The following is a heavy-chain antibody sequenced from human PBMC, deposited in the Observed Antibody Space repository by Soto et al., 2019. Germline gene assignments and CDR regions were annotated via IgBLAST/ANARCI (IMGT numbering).Heavy chain of an antibody. V-gene: IGHV3-9*01. J-gene: IGHJ6*03. CDR1: GFTFDDYA. CDR3: AKGGEYSSSSAPETPYYYYYYMDV. CDR2: ISWNSGSI. Sequence: GGSLRLSCAASGFTFDDYAMHWVRQAPGKGLEWVSGISWNSGSIGYADSVKGRFTISRDNAKNSLYLQMNSLRAEDTALYYCAKGGEYSSSSAPETPYYYYYYMDVWGKGTTVTVSS. D-gene: IGHD6-6*01.